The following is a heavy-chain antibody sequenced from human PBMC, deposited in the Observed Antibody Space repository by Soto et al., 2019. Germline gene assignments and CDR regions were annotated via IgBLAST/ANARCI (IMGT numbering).Heavy chain of an antibody. J-gene: IGHJ4*02. CDR2: IIPILGIA. CDR1: GGTFSSYT. Sequence: QVQLVQSGAEVKKPGSSVKVSCKASGGTFSSYTISWVRQAPGQGLEWMGRIIPILGIANYAQKFQGRVTITADESTSTAYMELSSLRSEDTAVYYRASVVGVGATLDYFDYWGQGILVTDSS. CDR3: ASVVGVGATLDYFDY. V-gene: IGHV1-69*02. D-gene: IGHD1-26*01.